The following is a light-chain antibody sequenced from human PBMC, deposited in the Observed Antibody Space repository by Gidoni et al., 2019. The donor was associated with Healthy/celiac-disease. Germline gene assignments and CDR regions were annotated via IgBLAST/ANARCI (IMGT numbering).Light chain of an antibody. CDR1: SSTIGSNT. V-gene: IGLV1-44*01. CDR3: TAWNDSLNGV. J-gene: IGLJ3*02. Sequence: QSVLTQPLSASGTPGQRVTISCSGSSSTIGSNTVHWYQQLPGTAPKLLIYSNHQRPSGVPDRCSGSKSGTSAYLAIGGLQSEDEADYYCTAWNDSLNGVFGGGTKLTVL. CDR2: SNH.